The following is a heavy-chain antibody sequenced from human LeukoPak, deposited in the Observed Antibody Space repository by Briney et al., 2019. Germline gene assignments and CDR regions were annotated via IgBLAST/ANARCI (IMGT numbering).Heavy chain of an antibody. D-gene: IGHD6-13*01. Sequence: PSETLSLTCTVSGGSISSYYWSWIRQPAGKGLEWIGRIYTSGSTNYNPSLKSRVTMSVDTSKNQFSLKLSSVTAADTAVYYCARESGSSSWHYYYYYMDVWGKGTTVTVSS. CDR1: GGSISSYY. CDR3: ARESGSSSWHYYYYYMDV. CDR2: IYTSGST. V-gene: IGHV4-4*07. J-gene: IGHJ6*03.